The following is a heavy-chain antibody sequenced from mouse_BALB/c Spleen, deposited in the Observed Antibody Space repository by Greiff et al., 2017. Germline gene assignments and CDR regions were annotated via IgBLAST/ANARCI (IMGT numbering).Heavy chain of an antibody. Sequence: DVHLVESGGGLVQPGGSRKLSCAASGFTFSSFGMHWVRQAPEKGLEWVAYISSGSSTIYYADTVKGRFTISRDNPKNTLFLQMTSLRSEDTAVYYCARDTTNYYAMDYWGQGTSVTVSS. V-gene: IGHV5-17*02. D-gene: IGHD2-12*01. CDR3: ARDTTNYYAMDY. J-gene: IGHJ4*01. CDR2: ISSGSSTI. CDR1: GFTFSSFG.